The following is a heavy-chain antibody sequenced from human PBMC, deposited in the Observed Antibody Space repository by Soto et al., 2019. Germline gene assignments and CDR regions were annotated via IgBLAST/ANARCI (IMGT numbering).Heavy chain of an antibody. Sequence: GGSLRLSCAASGFTFSSYGMHWVRQAPGKGLEWVAVIWYDGSNKYYADSVKGRFTISRDNSKNTLYLQMNSLRAEDTAVYYCARVLGSAGIFGWFDPWGQGTLVTVSS. CDR3: ARVLGSAGIFGWFDP. V-gene: IGHV3-33*01. CDR1: GFTFSSYG. D-gene: IGHD3-16*01. CDR2: IWYDGSNK. J-gene: IGHJ5*02.